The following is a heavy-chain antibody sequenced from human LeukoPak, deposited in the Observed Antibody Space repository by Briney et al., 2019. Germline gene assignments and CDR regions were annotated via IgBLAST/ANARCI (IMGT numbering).Heavy chain of an antibody. V-gene: IGHV3-21*04. CDR2: ISSSSSYI. CDR3: AKSRVAGDSYGYYFDY. J-gene: IGHJ4*02. CDR1: GFTFSSYS. D-gene: IGHD5-18*01. Sequence: GGSLRLSCAASGFTFSSYSMNWVRQAPGKGLEWVSSISSSSSYIYYADSVKGRFTISRDNARNSLYLQMNSLRAEDTAFYYCAKSRVAGDSYGYYFDYWGQGTLVTVSS.